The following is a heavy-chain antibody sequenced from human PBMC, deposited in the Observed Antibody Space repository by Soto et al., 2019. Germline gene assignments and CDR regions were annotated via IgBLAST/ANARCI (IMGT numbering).Heavy chain of an antibody. CDR1: GGSFSGYY. J-gene: IGHJ6*02. D-gene: IGHD3-9*01. V-gene: IGHV4-34*01. CDR2: INHSGST. CDR3: TRTPXQLRXXDWLSPHYYYGMDV. Sequence: ETLSLTCAVYGGSFSGYYWSWIRQPPGKGLEWIGEINHSGSTNYNPSLKSRVTISVDTSKSQFSLKLSSVTAADTAVYYCTRTPXQLRXXDWLSPHYYYGMDVWGQGTTVTVSS.